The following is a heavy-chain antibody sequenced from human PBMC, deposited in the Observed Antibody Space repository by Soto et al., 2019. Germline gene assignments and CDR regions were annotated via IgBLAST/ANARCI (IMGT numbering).Heavy chain of an antibody. Sequence: HPGGSLRLSCAASGFTFSSYAMGWVRQAPGKGLEWVSVIRGSGDRTYYADSVKGRFTISRDNSKNTLYMQMNTLRAEDTAVYYCAKQQGPGTPYYYAMDVWGQGTTVTVSS. CDR3: AKQQGPGTPYYYAMDV. CDR1: GFTFSSYA. V-gene: IGHV3-23*01. D-gene: IGHD1-1*01. J-gene: IGHJ6*02. CDR2: IRGSGDRT.